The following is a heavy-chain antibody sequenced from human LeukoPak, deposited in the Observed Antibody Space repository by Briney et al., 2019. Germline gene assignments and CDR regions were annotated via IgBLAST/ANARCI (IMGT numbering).Heavy chain of an antibody. CDR1: GKTLSDLS. CDR2: SDPEDGER. Sequence: RWASVKVSCKVSGKTLSDLSIHWLRQPPGKGLEWLGGSDPEDGERIYAQMFQGRVTMTEDTSIDTAYMELSSLRSEDTAVYYCVTGFTTMAVDYFDYWGQGTLVTVSS. J-gene: IGHJ4*02. D-gene: IGHD5-18*01. CDR3: VTGFTTMAVDYFDY. V-gene: IGHV1-24*01.